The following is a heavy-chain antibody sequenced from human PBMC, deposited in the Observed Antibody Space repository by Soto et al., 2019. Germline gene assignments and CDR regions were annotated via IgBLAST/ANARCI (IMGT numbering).Heavy chain of an antibody. Sequence: QVQLVESGGGVVQPGRSLRLSCAASGFTFSRYAMHWVRQAPGKGLEWVAVISYDGSNKYYADSVKGRFTISRDNSKNTLYLQMNSLRAEDTAVYYCARDPSSSHPYWGQGTMVTVSS. J-gene: IGHJ4*02. CDR1: GFTFSRYA. D-gene: IGHD6-6*01. V-gene: IGHV3-30-3*01. CDR3: ARDPSSSHPY. CDR2: ISYDGSNK.